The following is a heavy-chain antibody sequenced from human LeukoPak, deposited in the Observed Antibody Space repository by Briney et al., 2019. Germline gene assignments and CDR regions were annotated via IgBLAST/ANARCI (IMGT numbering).Heavy chain of an antibody. J-gene: IGHJ4*02. D-gene: IGHD5-12*01. CDR2: IYPGNSDT. CDR3: ARTKDIVTTPKRVGFDY. Sequence: GESLKISCKGFGYSFTSYWIGWVRQMPGKGLEWMGIIYPGNSDTRYSPSFQGQVTISADKSISTAYLQWSSLKASDTAMYYCARTKDIVTTPKRVGFDYWGQGTLVTVSS. CDR1: GYSFTSYW. V-gene: IGHV5-51*01.